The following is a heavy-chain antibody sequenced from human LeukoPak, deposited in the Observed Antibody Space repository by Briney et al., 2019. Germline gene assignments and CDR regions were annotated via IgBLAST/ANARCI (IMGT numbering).Heavy chain of an antibody. Sequence: PGGSLRLSCAASGLTVSSNYMSWVRQAPGKGLEWVSVIYAGGTTYYADSVKGRFTISRDKDTLYLQMNSLRVEDTAVCYCAKMHCSTTSCPYYMDVWGNGTTVTVSS. CDR1: GLTVSSNY. CDR3: AKMHCSTTSCPYYMDV. J-gene: IGHJ6*03. CDR2: IYAGGTT. D-gene: IGHD2-2*01. V-gene: IGHV3-53*01.